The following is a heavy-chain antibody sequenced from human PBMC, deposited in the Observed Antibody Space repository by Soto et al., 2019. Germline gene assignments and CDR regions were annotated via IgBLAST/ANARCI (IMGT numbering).Heavy chain of an antibody. CDR1: GGSISSGGYD. V-gene: IGHV4-31*03. J-gene: IGHJ5*02. D-gene: IGHD2-15*01. CDR3: ARGDCSGGRCSTSWFDP. CDR2: IYYSGST. Sequence: SETLSLTCTVSGGSISSGGYDWSWIRQHPGKGLEWIGYIYYSGSTYYNPSLKSRVTISVDTSKNQFSLKLSSVTAADTAVYYCARGDCSGGRCSTSWFDPWGQGTLVTVSS.